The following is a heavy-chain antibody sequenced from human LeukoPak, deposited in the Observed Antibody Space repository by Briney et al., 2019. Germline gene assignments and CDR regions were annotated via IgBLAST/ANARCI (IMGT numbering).Heavy chain of an antibody. D-gene: IGHD6-13*01. CDR3: ARQLVHNWFDP. V-gene: IGHV4-59*01. CDR2: IYYSGST. CDR1: GGSFSGYY. J-gene: IGHJ5*02. Sequence: SETLSLTCAVYGGSFSGYYWSWIRQPPGKGLEWIGYIYYSGSTNYNPSLKSRVTISVDTSKNQFSLKLSSVTAADTAVYYCARQLVHNWFDPWGQGTLVTVSS.